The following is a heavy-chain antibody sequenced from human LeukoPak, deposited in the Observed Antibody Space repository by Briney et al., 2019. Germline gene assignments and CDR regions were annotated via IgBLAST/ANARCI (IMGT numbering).Heavy chain of an antibody. CDR1: GGSISSSSYY. V-gene: IGHV4-39*07. Sequence: SETLSLTCTVSGGSISSSSYYWGWIRQPPVKGLEWIGSIYYSGSTYYNPSLKSRVTISVDTSKNQFSLKLSSVTAADTAVYYCARTESWFDPWGQGTLVTVSS. J-gene: IGHJ5*02. CDR2: IYYSGST. CDR3: ARTESWFDP. D-gene: IGHD1-14*01.